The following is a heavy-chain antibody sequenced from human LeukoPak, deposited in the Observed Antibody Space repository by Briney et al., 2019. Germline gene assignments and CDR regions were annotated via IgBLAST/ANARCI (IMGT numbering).Heavy chain of an antibody. CDR2: IPYDGSKK. J-gene: IGHJ4*02. V-gene: IGHV3-30*04. Sequence: GRSLRLSCAASRFTFSTHAMHWVRQAPGTGLEWVAIIPYDGSKKYYADSVKGRFTTSRDNSKNTLYLQMNNLRREDTAMYYCASSNPTTWGYKADYWGQGILVTVSS. CDR3: ASSNPTTWGYKADY. CDR1: RFTFSTHA. D-gene: IGHD5-24*01.